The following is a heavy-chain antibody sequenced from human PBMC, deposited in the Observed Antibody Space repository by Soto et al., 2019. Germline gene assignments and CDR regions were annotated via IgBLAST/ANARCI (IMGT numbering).Heavy chain of an antibody. CDR2: IIPILGIA. CDR3: ARGLRDSSGYYFRNWFDP. J-gene: IGHJ5*02. CDR1: GGTFSSYT. V-gene: IGHV1-69*02. Sequence: SVKVSCKASGGTFSSYTISWVRQAPGQGLEWMGRIIPILGIANYAQKFQGRVTITADKSTSTAYMELSSLRSEDTAVYYCARGLRDSSGYYFRNWFDPWGQGTLVTAPQ. D-gene: IGHD3-22*01.